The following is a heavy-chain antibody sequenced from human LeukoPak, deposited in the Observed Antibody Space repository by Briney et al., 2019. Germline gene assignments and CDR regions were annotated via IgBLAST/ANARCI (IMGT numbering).Heavy chain of an antibody. Sequence: GESLRPSCAASGFTLSSYWMSWVRQAPGKGLEWVANIKYDGSGKYYADSVKGRFTISRDDAKNSLYLEMNRLRVEDTAVYYCARDLFSGSYQEDFWGQGTLVTVS. CDR3: ARDLFSGSYQEDF. CDR2: IKYDGSGK. D-gene: IGHD1-26*01. V-gene: IGHV3-7*01. J-gene: IGHJ4*02. CDR1: GFTLSSYW.